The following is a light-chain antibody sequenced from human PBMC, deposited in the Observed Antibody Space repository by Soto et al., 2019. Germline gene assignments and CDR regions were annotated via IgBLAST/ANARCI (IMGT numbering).Light chain of an antibody. V-gene: IGKV1-39*01. CDR3: QLSYTTPLT. CDR1: PTISGY. J-gene: IGKJ4*01. CDR2: AAS. Sequence: DVQLTQYQSSLGTSVGGRGALTWVASPTISGYLNWYQQKPGKAPELLIYAASYLGNGVPSRFSGSGSGTYFTLTISSLQPEDLATYYCQLSYTTPLTFGGGTKVDIK.